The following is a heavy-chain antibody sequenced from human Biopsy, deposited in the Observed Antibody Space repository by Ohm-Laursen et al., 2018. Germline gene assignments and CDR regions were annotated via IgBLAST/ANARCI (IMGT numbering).Heavy chain of an antibody. CDR2: NIPILGTG. CDR1: GGTFSNYG. Sequence: SVKVSCKAPGGTFSNYGLNWVRQAPGQGLEWLGGNIPILGTGNYAQKFQDRASVAADTPTSTATMELRSLRSDDTAVYYCATKLTGYFHHWGQGTLVIVSS. D-gene: IGHD3-9*01. V-gene: IGHV1-69*06. CDR3: ATKLTGYFHH. J-gene: IGHJ1*01.